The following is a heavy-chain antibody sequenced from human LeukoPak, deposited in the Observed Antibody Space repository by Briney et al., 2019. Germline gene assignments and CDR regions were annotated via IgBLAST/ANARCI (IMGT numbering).Heavy chain of an antibody. CDR1: GGSFSGYY. CDR3: ARESYYYDSSGYYQVDP. V-gene: IGHV4-34*01. D-gene: IGHD3-22*01. Sequence: SETLSLTCAVYGGSFSGYYWSWIRQPPGKGLEWIGEINHSGSTNYNPSLKSRVTISVDTSKNQFSLKLSSVTAADTAVYYCARESYYYDSSGYYQVDPWGQGTLVTVSS. CDR2: INHSGST. J-gene: IGHJ5*02.